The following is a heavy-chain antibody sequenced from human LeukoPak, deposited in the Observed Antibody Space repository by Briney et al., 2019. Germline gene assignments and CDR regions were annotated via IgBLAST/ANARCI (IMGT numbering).Heavy chain of an antibody. CDR3: ARGPTYYYDSSGYADDY. V-gene: IGHV1-18*01. J-gene: IGHJ4*02. CDR2: ISAYNGNT. CDR1: GYTFTSYG. D-gene: IGHD3-22*01. Sequence: GASVKVSCKASGYTFTSYGISWGRQAPGQGLEGMGWISAYNGNTNYAQKLQGRVTMTTDTSTSTAYMELRSLRSDDTAVYYCARGPTYYYDSSGYADDYWGQGTLVTVSS.